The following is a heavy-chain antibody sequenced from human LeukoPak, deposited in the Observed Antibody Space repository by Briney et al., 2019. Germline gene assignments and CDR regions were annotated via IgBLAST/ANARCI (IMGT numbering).Heavy chain of an antibody. CDR2: ISGSGDNI. CDR3: AKWILPTYYFDY. V-gene: IGHV3-23*01. CDR1: GFTFNRYA. Sequence: PGGSLRLSCAASGFTFNRYAMNWVRQAPGKGLEWVSAISGSGDNIYYADSVKGRFTMSRDNSKNTLYLQMNSLRAEDTAVYYCAKWILPTYYFDYWGQGTLVTVSS. D-gene: IGHD2-2*03. J-gene: IGHJ4*02.